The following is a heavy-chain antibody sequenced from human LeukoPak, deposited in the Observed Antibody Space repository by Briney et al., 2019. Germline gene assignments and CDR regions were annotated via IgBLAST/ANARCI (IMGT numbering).Heavy chain of an antibody. Sequence: GGSLGLSCAASGFTVSSNYMSWVRQGPGKGLECVSVISNDGDTYYADSVKGRFTISRDTSKNTVSLQMNSLRAEDTAVYYCAKGRNDKVGAIGDWGQGTLVTVSS. CDR3: AKGRNDKVGAIGD. V-gene: IGHV3-53*01. CDR1: GFTVSSNY. D-gene: IGHD1-26*01. CDR2: ISNDGDT. J-gene: IGHJ4*02.